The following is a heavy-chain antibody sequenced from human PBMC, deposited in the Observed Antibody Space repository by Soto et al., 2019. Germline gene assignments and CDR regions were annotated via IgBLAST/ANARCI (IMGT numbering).Heavy chain of an antibody. CDR3: ARDTHYDSSGYYLISRHFDY. CDR2: IWYDGSNK. Sequence: QVQLVESGGGVVQPGRSLRLSCAASGFTFSSYGMHWVRQAPGKGLEWVAVIWYDGSNKYYADSVKGRFTISRDNSKNTLYLQMNSLRAEDTAVYYCARDTHYDSSGYYLISRHFDYWGQGTLVTVSS. CDR1: GFTFSSYG. J-gene: IGHJ4*02. V-gene: IGHV3-33*01. D-gene: IGHD3-22*01.